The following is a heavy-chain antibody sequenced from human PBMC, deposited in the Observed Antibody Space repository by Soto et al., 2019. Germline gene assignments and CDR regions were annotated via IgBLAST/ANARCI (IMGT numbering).Heavy chain of an antibody. D-gene: IGHD3-16*01. CDR1: GGTFSSYA. CDR2: IIPIFGTA. V-gene: IGHV1-69*12. Sequence: QVQLVQSGAEVKKPGSSVKVSCKASGGTFSSYAINWVRQAPGLGLEWMGGIIPIFGTADYAQKFQGRVTITADQSTSTAYMELSSLRSEDTAVYYCAQCLLGVNYYYGMDVWGQGTTVTVSS. J-gene: IGHJ6*02. CDR3: AQCLLGVNYYYGMDV.